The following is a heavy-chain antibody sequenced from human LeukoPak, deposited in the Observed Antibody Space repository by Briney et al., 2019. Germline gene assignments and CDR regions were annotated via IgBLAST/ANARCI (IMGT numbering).Heavy chain of an antibody. Sequence: PSGTLSLTCAVSGGSISSSNWWSWVRQPPGKGLEWIGEIYHSGSTNYNPSLKSRVTISVDTSKNQFSLKLSSVTAADTAVYYCARDLGDSSSLDYFDYWGQGTLVTVSS. CDR1: GGSISSSNW. CDR3: ARDLGDSSSLDYFDY. D-gene: IGHD6-13*01. J-gene: IGHJ4*02. CDR2: IYHSGST. V-gene: IGHV4-4*02.